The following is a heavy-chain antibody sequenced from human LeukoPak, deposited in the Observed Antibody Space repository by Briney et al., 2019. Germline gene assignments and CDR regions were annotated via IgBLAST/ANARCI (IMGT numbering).Heavy chain of an antibody. CDR1: GGSINSSDYY. V-gene: IGHV4-61*05. J-gene: IGHJ5*02. D-gene: IGHD6-6*01. CDR3: ARGHSSSGTAGSGWFDP. Sequence: SETLSLTCSVSGGSINSSDYYWGWVRQPPGKGLEWIGYIYYGGSTNYNPSLMSRLTISIDTSKNQFSLKLSSVTAADTAVYYCARGHSSSGTAGSGWFDPWGQGTLVTVSS. CDR2: IYYGGST.